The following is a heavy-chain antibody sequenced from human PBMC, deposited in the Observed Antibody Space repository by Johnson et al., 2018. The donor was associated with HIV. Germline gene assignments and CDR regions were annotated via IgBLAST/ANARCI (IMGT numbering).Heavy chain of an antibody. CDR2: INWNGANT. V-gene: IGHV3-20*04. D-gene: IGHD5-24*01. CDR3: ARPRRGMATNRDAFDI. CDR1: GFTFDDYG. J-gene: IGHJ3*02. Sequence: VRPGGSLRLSCAASGFTFDDYGMSCVRQAPGKGLEWVSGINWNGANTYYVDSVKGRFTISRDNAKNSLYLQRNSLRAEDTAVYYCARPRRGMATNRDAFDIWGQGTMVTVSS.